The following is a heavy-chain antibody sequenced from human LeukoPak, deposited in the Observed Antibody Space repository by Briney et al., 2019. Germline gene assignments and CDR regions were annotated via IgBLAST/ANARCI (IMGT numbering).Heavy chain of an antibody. D-gene: IGHD2-2*01. CDR3: ARGYCSSTSCYPFDY. Sequence: GRSLRLSCAASGFTFSSYAMHWVRQAPGKGLEWVAVISYDGSNKYYADSVKGRSTISRDNSKNTLYLQMNSLRAEDTAVYYCARGYCSSTSCYPFDYWGQGTLVTVSS. V-gene: IGHV3-30-3*01. CDR1: GFTFSSYA. CDR2: ISYDGSNK. J-gene: IGHJ4*02.